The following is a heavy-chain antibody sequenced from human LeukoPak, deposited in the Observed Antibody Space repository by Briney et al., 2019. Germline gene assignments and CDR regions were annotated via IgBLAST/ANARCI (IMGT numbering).Heavy chain of an antibody. V-gene: IGHV1-8*01. Sequence: ASVKVSCKASGFTFTSYDINWLRQASGQGLEWMGWMNPNSGNTGYAQKFQGRFTMTWDTSITTAYMELSSLRSEDTAVYYCAREYRHQPDWGQGTLVTVSS. CDR2: MNPNSGNT. CDR3: AREYRHQPD. CDR1: GFTFTSYD. J-gene: IGHJ4*02. D-gene: IGHD5-12*01.